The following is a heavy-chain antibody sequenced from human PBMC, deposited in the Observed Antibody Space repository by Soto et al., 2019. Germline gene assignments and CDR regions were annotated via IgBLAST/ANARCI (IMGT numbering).Heavy chain of an antibody. CDR2: ISYRVDT. CDR3: ARVAGVAYCGGDCYHFDY. Sequence: PSETLSLTCTVSGDSFSSDDYYWSWIRQPPGKGLEWIGYISYRVDTYYSPSLKSRVTMSIDTSKNQFSLNVSSVTAADTAFYYCARVAGVAYCGGDCYHFDYWGQGTLVTVSS. CDR1: GDSFSSDDYY. V-gene: IGHV4-30-4*01. J-gene: IGHJ4*02. D-gene: IGHD2-21*02.